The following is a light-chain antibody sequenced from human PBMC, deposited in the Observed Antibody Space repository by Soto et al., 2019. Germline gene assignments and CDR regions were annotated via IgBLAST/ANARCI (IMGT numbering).Light chain of an antibody. V-gene: IGKV3-20*01. CDR1: QSVSRSY. CDR2: GAS. J-gene: IGKJ1*01. Sequence: EIVLTQSPGTLSLSPGDRATLSCRASQSVSRSYLGWYQQKPGQAPWLLMYGASIRAAGVPDRFSGSGSGTEFTLTISRLEPEDFTVYYCHHYETFGQGTKVDIK. CDR3: HHYET.